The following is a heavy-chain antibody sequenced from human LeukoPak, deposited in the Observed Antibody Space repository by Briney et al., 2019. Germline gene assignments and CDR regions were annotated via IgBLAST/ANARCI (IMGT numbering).Heavy chain of an antibody. J-gene: IGHJ5*02. CDR3: ARGRVVYAIHLNWFDP. Sequence: PSQTLSLTCTVSGGSISNGGYYWSWIRQHPGKGLEWIGYIYYSGSTYYNPSLKCRVTISVDTSKNQFSLKLSSVTAADTAVYYCARGRVVYAIHLNWFDPWGQGTLVTVSS. CDR2: IYYSGST. D-gene: IGHD2-8*02. CDR1: GGSISNGGYY. V-gene: IGHV4-31*03.